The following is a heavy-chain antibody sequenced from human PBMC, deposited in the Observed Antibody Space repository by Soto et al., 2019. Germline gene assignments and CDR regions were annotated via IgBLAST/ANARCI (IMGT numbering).Heavy chain of an antibody. J-gene: IGHJ3*02. D-gene: IGHD3-22*01. CDR3: ARGYHYYDSSGYDKWDAFDI. CDR1: GFTFSSYS. CDR2: ISSSSSYR. Sequence: ESGGGLVKPGGSLRLSCAASGFTFSSYSMNWVRQAPGKGLEWVSSISSSSSYRDYADSVKGRFTISRDNAKNSLYLQMNSLRAEDTAVYYCARGYHYYDSSGYDKWDAFDIWDQGTMVTVSS. V-gene: IGHV3-21*01.